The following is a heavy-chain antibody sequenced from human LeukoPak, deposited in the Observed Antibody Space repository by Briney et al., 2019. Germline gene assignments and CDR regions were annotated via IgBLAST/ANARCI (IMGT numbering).Heavy chain of an antibody. D-gene: IGHD6-13*01. CDR1: GFTFSSYS. J-gene: IGHJ6*02. Sequence: GGSLRLSCAASGFTFSSYSMNWVRQAPGKGLEWVSSISSSSSYIYYADSVKGRFTISRDNAKNSLYLQMDSLRAEDTAVYYCARDSSRHLGGMDVWGQGTTVTVSS. V-gene: IGHV3-21*01. CDR2: ISSSSSYI. CDR3: ARDSSRHLGGMDV.